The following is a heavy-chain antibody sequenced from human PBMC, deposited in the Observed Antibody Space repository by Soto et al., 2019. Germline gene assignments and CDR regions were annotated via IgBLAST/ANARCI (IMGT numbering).Heavy chain of an antibody. D-gene: IGHD2-2*01. CDR1: GGSISSFY. J-gene: IGHJ3*02. CDR2: IYYSGST. CDR3: ARGRGGWFINQLLNAFDN. Sequence: QVQLQESGPGLVKPSETLSLTCTVSGGSISSFYWSWIRQPPGKGLEWIGYIYYSGSTNYNPSLKSRVTISVDTSKNQFSLKLSSVTAADTAVYYCARGRGGWFINQLLNAFDNWGQGTMVTVSS. V-gene: IGHV4-59*01.